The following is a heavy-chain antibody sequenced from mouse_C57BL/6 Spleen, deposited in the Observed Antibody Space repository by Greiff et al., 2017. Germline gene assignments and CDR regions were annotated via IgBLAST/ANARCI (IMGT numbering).Heavy chain of an antibody. J-gene: IGHJ2*01. CDR2: ISYDGSN. CDR3: VFITTVGGY. D-gene: IGHD1-1*01. V-gene: IGHV3-6*01. Sequence: EVKLMESGPGLVKPSQSLSLTCSVTGYSITSGYYWNWIRQFPGNKLEWMGYISYDGSNNYNPSLKNRISITRDTSKNQFFLKLNSVTTEDTATYYCVFITTVGGYWGQGTTLTVSS. CDR1: GYSITSGYY.